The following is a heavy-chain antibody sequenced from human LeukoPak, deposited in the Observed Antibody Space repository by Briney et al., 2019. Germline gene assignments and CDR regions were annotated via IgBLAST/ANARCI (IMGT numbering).Heavy chain of an antibody. V-gene: IGHV1-46*01. J-gene: IGHJ4*02. CDR2: IDPSSGNT. Sequence: ASVKVSCKASGYALTNYYMSWVRQAPGQGPEWMGAIDPSSGNTQFAPKFEGRVTVTTDTSTSTVYMEMSSLRSDDTAMYYCARDGLLWFGELPTFDYWGQGTLVTVSS. CDR1: GYALTNYY. D-gene: IGHD3-10*01. CDR3: ARDGLLWFGELPTFDY.